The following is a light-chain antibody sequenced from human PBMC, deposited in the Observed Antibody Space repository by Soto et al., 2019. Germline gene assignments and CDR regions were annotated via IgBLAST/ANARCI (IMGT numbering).Light chain of an antibody. CDR2: ADN. CDR3: AAWDDSLNTPV. V-gene: IGLV1-44*01. CDR1: RSNIGSNT. Sequence: QAVVIQSPSASGTPGQRVTISCSGSRSNIGSNTVNWYQQVPGTAPRLLIYADNQRPSGVPDRFSGSKSGTSASLAISGLQSEDEADYYCAAWDDSLNTPVFGGGTKLTVL. J-gene: IGLJ3*02.